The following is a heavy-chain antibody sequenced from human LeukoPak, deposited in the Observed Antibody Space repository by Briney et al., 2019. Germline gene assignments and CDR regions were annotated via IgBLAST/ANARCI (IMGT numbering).Heavy chain of an antibody. CDR3: ASRGYYGMDV. D-gene: IGHD3-10*01. Sequence: GGSLRLSCAASGFTFSSYSMNWVRQAPGKGLEWVSYISSSSSTIYYADSVKGRFTISRDNSKNTLYLQMNSLRAEDTAVYYCASRGYYGMDVWGQGTTVTVSS. V-gene: IGHV3-48*01. CDR1: GFTFSSYS. CDR2: ISSSSSTI. J-gene: IGHJ6*02.